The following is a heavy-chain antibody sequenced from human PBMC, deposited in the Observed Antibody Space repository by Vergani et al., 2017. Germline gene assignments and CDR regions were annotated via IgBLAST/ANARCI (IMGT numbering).Heavy chain of an antibody. Sequence: QVQLVESGGGVVQPGGSLRLSCAASGFTFSSYGMHWVRQAPGKGLEWVAFIRYDGSNKYYADSVKGRFTISRDNSKNTLYLQMNSLRAEDTAVYYCATLVVVTKGGCMDVWGQGTTVTVSS. J-gene: IGHJ6*02. V-gene: IGHV3-30*02. CDR1: GFTFSSYG. CDR3: ATLVVVTKGGCMDV. D-gene: IGHD2-21*02. CDR2: IRYDGSNK.